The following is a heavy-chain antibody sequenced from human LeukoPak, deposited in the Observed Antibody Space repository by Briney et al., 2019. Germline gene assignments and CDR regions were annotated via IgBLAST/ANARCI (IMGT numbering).Heavy chain of an antibody. Sequence: PSGTLSLTCTVSGGSISGYYWSWIRQAPGKGLEWIGYIHHTGTTHYNPSLESRVTMSVDSYKNQFSLKLTSVTAADTAVYYCARGSPRVESWGQGTRVTVSS. V-gene: IGHV4-59*13. CDR1: GGSISGYY. J-gene: IGHJ4*02. CDR2: IHHTGTT. CDR3: ARGSPRVES.